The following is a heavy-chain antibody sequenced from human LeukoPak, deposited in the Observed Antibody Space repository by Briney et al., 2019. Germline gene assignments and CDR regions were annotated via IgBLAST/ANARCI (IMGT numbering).Heavy chain of an antibody. V-gene: IGHV4-39*01. Sequence: PSETLSLTCTVSGGSINSRSDYWGWIRQPPGKGLEWIGSIYYSGSTYYNPSLKSRVTISVDTSKNQFSLKLSSVTAADTAVYYCARGDGCNGFDYWGQGTLVTVSS. J-gene: IGHJ4*02. CDR3: ARGDGCNGFDY. CDR1: GGSINSRSDY. CDR2: IYYSGST. D-gene: IGHD5-24*01.